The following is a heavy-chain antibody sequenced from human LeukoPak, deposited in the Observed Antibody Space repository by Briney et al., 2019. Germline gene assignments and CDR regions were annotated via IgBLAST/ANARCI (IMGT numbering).Heavy chain of an antibody. V-gene: IGHV3-23*01. D-gene: IGHD6-19*01. CDR2: ISGSGGRT. J-gene: IGHJ4*02. Sequence: GGSLRLFCAASGFTFSSYAMTWVRQAPGKGLEWISAISGSGGRTYYVDSVKGRFTISRDNSKNTLYLQMNSLRVEDTAAYYCAKLPVAGLYFDYWGQGTLVTVSS. CDR3: AKLPVAGLYFDY. CDR1: GFTFSSYA.